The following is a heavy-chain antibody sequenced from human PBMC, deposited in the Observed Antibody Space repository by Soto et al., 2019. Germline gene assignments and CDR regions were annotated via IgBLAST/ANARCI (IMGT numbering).Heavy chain of an antibody. V-gene: IGHV3-30*18. Sequence: QVQLVQSGGNVVQPGRSLRLSCAASGFTFSNYGMHWVRQAPGKGLEWLAFISHDGSNTYYADSVKGRFTISRDNSKNTLYLQMNSLRAEDTAVFYCAKEPKIQLWLRDFDYWGQGTLVTVSS. D-gene: IGHD5-18*01. CDR1: GFTFSNYG. CDR2: ISHDGSNT. J-gene: IGHJ4*02. CDR3: AKEPKIQLWLRDFDY.